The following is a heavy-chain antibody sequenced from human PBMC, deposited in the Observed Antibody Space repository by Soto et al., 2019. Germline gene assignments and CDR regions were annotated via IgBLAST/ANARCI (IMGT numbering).Heavy chain of an antibody. J-gene: IGHJ6*02. CDR2: IFHSGTT. CDR1: GDSISSGGNS. CDR3: ARDKWRAGAGGFDGMDV. V-gene: IGHV4-30-2*01. D-gene: IGHD6-13*01. Sequence: QLQLQEAGSGLVKPSQTLSLTCAVSGDSISSGGNSWHWIRQPPGKGLEWVGYIFHSGTTYYNPSLKSRVTISLDRSKNQFSLKLTSVTAADTAVYYCARDKWRAGAGGFDGMDVWGQGTTVTVSS.